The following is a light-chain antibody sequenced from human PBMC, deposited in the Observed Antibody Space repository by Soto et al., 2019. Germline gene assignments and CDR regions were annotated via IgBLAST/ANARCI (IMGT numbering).Light chain of an antibody. CDR1: SSNIGAGYE. Sequence: QSVLTQPPSVSEAPGQRVTISCTGSSSNIGAGYEAHWYQQVPGTAPKLLIYENNNRPSGVPDRFSGSKSGTSASLAITGLHAEDEAEYYCQSYDSRLSGYVFGTGTKLTVL. J-gene: IGLJ1*01. V-gene: IGLV1-40*01. CDR3: QSYDSRLSGYV. CDR2: ENN.